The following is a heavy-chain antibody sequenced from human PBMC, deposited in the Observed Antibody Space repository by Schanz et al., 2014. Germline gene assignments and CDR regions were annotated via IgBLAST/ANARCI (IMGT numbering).Heavy chain of an antibody. CDR3: ARDGDRFYHNYYMDV. D-gene: IGHD4-17*01. V-gene: IGHV3-33*01. CDR2: IWSDGSGK. J-gene: IGHJ4*02. Sequence: QVQLVESGGGVVQPGRSLRLSCAASGFTFSSYGIHWFRQPAGKGLEWVAVIWSDGSGKYYADSVKGRFTISRDNARNSLYLHMNTLGAEDTAVYYCARDGDRFYHNYYMDVWGQGALVTVSS. CDR1: GFTFSSYG.